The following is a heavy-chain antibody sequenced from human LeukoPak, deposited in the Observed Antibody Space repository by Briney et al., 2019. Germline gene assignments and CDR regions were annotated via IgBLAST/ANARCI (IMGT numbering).Heavy chain of an antibody. Sequence: SETLSLTCAVSGDSISSDKWWSWVRQPPGKGLEYIGEFHHSVSTNYNPSLKSRFTISVDKSKNQFSLKLSSVTAADTAVYYCACHSGWSGPSEWGQGTLVTVSS. V-gene: IGHV4-4*02. CDR2: FHHSVST. D-gene: IGHD6-19*01. J-gene: IGHJ4*02. CDR3: ACHSGWSGPSE. CDR1: GDSISSDKW.